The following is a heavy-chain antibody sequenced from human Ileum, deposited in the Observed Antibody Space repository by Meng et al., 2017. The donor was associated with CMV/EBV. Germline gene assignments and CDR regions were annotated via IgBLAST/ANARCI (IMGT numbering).Heavy chain of an antibody. CDR3: VNRAWMDF. CDR1: GFTFSTYS. Sequence: VQLLQFGGGLEQPGGSLRPSCEASGFTFSTYSMTWVRQAPGKGLEWVSGINESGDRTYHADSVKGRFTISRDNSKNTLYLQMNSLRVEDTAIYYCVNRAWMDFWGQGNLVTVSS. J-gene: IGHJ4*02. CDR2: INESGDRT. V-gene: IGHV3-23*01. D-gene: IGHD3/OR15-3a*01.